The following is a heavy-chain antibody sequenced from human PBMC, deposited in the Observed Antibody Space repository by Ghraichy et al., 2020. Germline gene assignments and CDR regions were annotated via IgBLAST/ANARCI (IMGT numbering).Heavy chain of an antibody. CDR2: IKSRYDGGTI. J-gene: IGHJ4*02. CDR3: TTDVPYTEGGTMLH. CDR1: GLIFRNLW. V-gene: IGHV3-15*01. Sequence: GESLNISCVTSGLIFRNLWMTWIRQAPGKGLEWVGHIKSRYDGGTIDYAAPVKGRFSISRDDSLNTVYLQMNGLKTDDTAVYYCTTDVPYTEGGTMLHWGQGSLVTVSS. D-gene: IGHD3-16*01.